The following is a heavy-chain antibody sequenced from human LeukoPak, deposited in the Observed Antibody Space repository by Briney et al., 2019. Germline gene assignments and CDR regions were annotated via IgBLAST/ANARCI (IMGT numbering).Heavy chain of an antibody. D-gene: IGHD3-10*01. Sequence: GGSLRLSCAASVFTLSNHAMHWVRQGPGKGLESVSAISLTGDSTYYANSVKGRFTISRDDSKNTMYLQMGSLQTEDMAVYYCARSYASGIHYMDVWGKGSTVTVSS. V-gene: IGHV3-64*01. CDR2: ISLTGDST. CDR3: ARSYASGIHYMDV. J-gene: IGHJ6*03. CDR1: VFTLSNHA.